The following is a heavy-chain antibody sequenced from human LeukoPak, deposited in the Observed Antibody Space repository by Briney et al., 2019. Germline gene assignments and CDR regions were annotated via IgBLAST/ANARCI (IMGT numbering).Heavy chain of an antibody. CDR1: GFSFSSSW. V-gene: IGHV3-74*01. CDR2: INSDGSTT. J-gene: IGHJ6*02. CDR3: ARDFGPYGMDV. Sequence: GGSLRLSCAASGFSFSSSWMHWVRQAPGTGLVWVSRINSDGSTTNYADSVKGRFTISRDNAMSTLYLQMNSLRVEDTAVYYCARDFGPYGMDVWGQGTTVTVSS. D-gene: IGHD3-16*01.